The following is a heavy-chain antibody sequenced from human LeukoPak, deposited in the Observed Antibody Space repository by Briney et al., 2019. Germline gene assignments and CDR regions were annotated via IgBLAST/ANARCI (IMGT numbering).Heavy chain of an antibody. CDR3: RTDRYGDYGDYIDY. D-gene: IGHD4-17*01. Sequence: ASVKVSCKASGYTFTGYYMHWVRQAPGQGLEWMGWINPNSGGTNYAQKFQGRVTMTRDTSISTAYMELSRLRSDDTAVYYCRTDRYGDYGDYIDYWGQGTMVTVSS. CDR2: INPNSGGT. CDR1: GYTFTGYY. V-gene: IGHV1-2*02. J-gene: IGHJ4*02.